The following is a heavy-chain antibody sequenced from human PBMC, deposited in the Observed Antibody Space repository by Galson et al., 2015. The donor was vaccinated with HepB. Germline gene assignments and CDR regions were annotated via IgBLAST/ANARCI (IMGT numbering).Heavy chain of an antibody. J-gene: IGHJ4*02. CDR2: ISYDGVSK. CDR1: GFTFNTYA. CDR3: ARVGGPFFKTEIDY. Sequence: SLRLSCAASGFTFNTYALHWVRQAPGKGLEWVAVISYDGVSKYYADSVKGRFTISRDNSENTLYLQMNSLRAEDTAVYYCARVGGPFFKTEIDYWGQGTLVTVSS. D-gene: IGHD3-16*01. V-gene: IGHV3-30-3*01.